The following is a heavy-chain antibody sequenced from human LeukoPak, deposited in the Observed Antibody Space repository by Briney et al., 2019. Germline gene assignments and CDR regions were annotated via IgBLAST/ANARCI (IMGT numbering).Heavy chain of an antibody. CDR3: ARGDITIFGVVQEYYYYYMDV. J-gene: IGHJ6*03. D-gene: IGHD3-3*01. V-gene: IGHV3-48*01. Sequence: GGSLRLSCAASGFTFSSYGMNWVRQAPGKGQEWVSYISSSSSTIYYADSVKGRFTISRDNAKNSVYLQMNSLRAEDTAVYYCARGDITIFGVVQEYYYYYMDVWGKGTTVTVSS. CDR2: ISSSSSTI. CDR1: GFTFSSYG.